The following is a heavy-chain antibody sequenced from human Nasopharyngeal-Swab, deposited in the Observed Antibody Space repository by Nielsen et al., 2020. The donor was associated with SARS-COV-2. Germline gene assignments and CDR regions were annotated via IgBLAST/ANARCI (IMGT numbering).Heavy chain of an antibody. V-gene: IGHV1-2*02. CDR1: GYTFISYG. CDR2: SNPNSGGA. CDR3: AREDWKGFWDGVVISDAFDI. J-gene: IGHJ3*02. Sequence: ASVKVSCKSSGYTFISYGITWVRQAPGQGLEWMGWSNPNSGGANYAQKFQGRVTMTRDTSISTAYMELSRLRSDDTAVYYCAREDWKGFWDGVVISDAFDIWGQGTMVTVSS. D-gene: IGHD3-3*01.